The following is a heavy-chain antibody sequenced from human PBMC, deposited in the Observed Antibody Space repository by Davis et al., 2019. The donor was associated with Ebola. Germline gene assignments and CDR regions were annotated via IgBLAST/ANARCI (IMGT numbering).Heavy chain of an antibody. CDR3: ARQRRGWLQFGVDY. Sequence: SETLSLTCTVSGGSISSYYWSWIRQPPGKGLEWIGYIYYSGSTYYNPSLKSRVTISVDTSKNQFSLKLSSVTAADTAVYYCARQRRGWLQFGVDYWGQGTLVTVSS. CDR1: GGSISSYY. D-gene: IGHD5-24*01. CDR2: IYYSGST. J-gene: IGHJ4*02. V-gene: IGHV4-59*04.